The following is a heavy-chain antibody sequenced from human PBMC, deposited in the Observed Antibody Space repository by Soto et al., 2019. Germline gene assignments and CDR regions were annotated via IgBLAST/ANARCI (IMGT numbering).Heavy chain of an antibody. J-gene: IGHJ6*02. CDR2: IYYSGST. V-gene: IGHV4-59*01. CDR3: ARDPYYYGSGSYPYYYYYGMDV. D-gene: IGHD3-10*01. CDR1: GGSISSYY. Sequence: SETLSLTCTVSGGSISSYYWSWIRQPPGKGLEWIGYIYYSGSTNYNPSLKSRVTISVDTSKNQFSLKLSSVTAADTAVYYCARDPYYYGSGSYPYYYYYGMDVWGQGTTVTVS.